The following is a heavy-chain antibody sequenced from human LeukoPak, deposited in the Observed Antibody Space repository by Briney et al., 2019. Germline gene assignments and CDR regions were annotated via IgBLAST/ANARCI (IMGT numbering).Heavy chain of an antibody. CDR3: ARVGIHGYSFGYIDY. Sequence: GGSLRLSCAASGFTFSRYSMNWVRQAPGKGLEWVSSISSGSKYIYYADSVKGRLTISRDNAKNSLYLQMNSLRAEDTAVYFCARVGIHGYSFGYIDYWGQGTLVTVSS. CDR1: GFTFSRYS. V-gene: IGHV3-21*01. D-gene: IGHD5-18*01. CDR2: ISSGSKYI. J-gene: IGHJ4*02.